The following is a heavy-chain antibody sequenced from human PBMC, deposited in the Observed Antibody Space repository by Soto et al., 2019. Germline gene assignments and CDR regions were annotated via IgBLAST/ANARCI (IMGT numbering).Heavy chain of an antibody. CDR3: ARPRRDYYYYYGMDV. J-gene: IGHJ6*02. Sequence: QVQLVESGGGVVQPGRSLRLSCAASGFTFSGYGMHWVRQAPGKGLEWVAVISNDALNKYYADSVKGRFAISRDDSRNTLYLQMTSLRAADTAVYYCARPRRDYYYYYGMDVWGQGTTVTVSS. CDR2: ISNDALNK. CDR1: GFTFSGYG. V-gene: IGHV3-30*03.